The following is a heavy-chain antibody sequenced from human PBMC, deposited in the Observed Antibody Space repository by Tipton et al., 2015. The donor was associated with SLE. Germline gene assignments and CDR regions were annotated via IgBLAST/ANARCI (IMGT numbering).Heavy chain of an antibody. Sequence: TLSLTCTVSDGSIRDYYWTWIRQPAGEGLEWIGRIYTSGSTNYNPSLKSRVTMSVDTSKNQFSLKLSSVTAADTAVYYCARGAGPYNWNPHHFDYWGQGTLVTVSS. CDR3: ARGAGPYNWNPHHFDY. J-gene: IGHJ4*02. D-gene: IGHD1-20*01. V-gene: IGHV4-4*07. CDR2: IYTSGST. CDR1: DGSIRDYY.